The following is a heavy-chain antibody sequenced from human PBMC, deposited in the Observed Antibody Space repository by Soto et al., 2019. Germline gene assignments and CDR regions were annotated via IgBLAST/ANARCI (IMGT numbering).Heavy chain of an antibody. CDR2: IYYSGST. J-gene: IGHJ4*02. V-gene: IGHV4-59*01. CDR1: GGSISSYY. Sequence: SETLSLTCTVSGGSISSYYWSWIRQPPGKGLEWIGYIYYSGSTNYNPSLKSRVTISVDTSKNQFSLKLSSVTAADTAVYYCGRVWWGEYCSGGSCSWPGFFDYGGRGTLVPASS. D-gene: IGHD2-15*01. CDR3: GRVWWGEYCSGGSCSWPGFFDY.